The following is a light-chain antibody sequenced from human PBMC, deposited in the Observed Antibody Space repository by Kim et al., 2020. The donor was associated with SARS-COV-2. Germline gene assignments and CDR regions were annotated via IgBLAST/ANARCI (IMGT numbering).Light chain of an antibody. J-gene: IGLJ2*01. CDR1: KLGDKY. CDR2: QHN. CDR3: QAWDSSTVV. V-gene: IGLV3-1*01. Sequence: SYELTQPPSVSVSPGQTTSITCSGDKLGDKYACWYQQKPGQSPVLVIYQHNKRPSGIPERFSGSNSGNTATLTISGTQAMDEADYYCQAWDSSTVVFG.